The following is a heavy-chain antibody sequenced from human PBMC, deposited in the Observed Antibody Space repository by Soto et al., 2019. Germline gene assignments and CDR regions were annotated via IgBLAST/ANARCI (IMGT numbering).Heavy chain of an antibody. D-gene: IGHD5-12*01. CDR3: AKSFYSGYDYFDY. Sequence: EVQLLESGGGLVQPGGSLRLSCAASGFTFSSYAMSWVRQAPGKGLEWVSAISGSGGSTYYADSVKGRFTISRDNSKNTLYLQMNSLRAENTAVYYCAKSFYSGYDYFDYWGQGTLVTVSS. CDR1: GFTFSSYA. CDR2: ISGSGGST. J-gene: IGHJ4*02. V-gene: IGHV3-23*01.